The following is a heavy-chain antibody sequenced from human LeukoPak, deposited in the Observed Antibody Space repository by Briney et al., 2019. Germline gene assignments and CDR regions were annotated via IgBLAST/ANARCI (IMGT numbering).Heavy chain of an antibody. V-gene: IGHV3-30-3*01. J-gene: IGHJ4*02. CDR1: GFTFRNYA. CDR3: ARVGPGGNSLDY. D-gene: IGHD4-23*01. CDR2: ISYDGNNK. Sequence: GGSLRLSCAASGFTFRNYAMHWVRQAPGKGLEWVAVISYDGNNKYYADSVKGRSTISRDNSENTVTLQMTSLRFEDTAMYYCARVGPGGNSLDYWGQGSLVTVSS.